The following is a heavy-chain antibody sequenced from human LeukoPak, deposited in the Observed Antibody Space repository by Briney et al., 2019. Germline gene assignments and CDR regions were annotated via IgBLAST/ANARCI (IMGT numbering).Heavy chain of an antibody. J-gene: IGHJ6*04. CDR3: AELGITMIGGV. D-gene: IGHD3-10*02. CDR2: IKSDGTST. CDR1: GFTFSSYW. V-gene: IGHV3-74*01. Sequence: GGSLRLSCAASGFTFSSYWMHWVRQAPGKGLVWVSRIKSDGTSTSYADSVKGRFTMSRDNAKNSLYLQMNSLRAEDTAVYYCAELGITMIGGVWGKGTTVTISS.